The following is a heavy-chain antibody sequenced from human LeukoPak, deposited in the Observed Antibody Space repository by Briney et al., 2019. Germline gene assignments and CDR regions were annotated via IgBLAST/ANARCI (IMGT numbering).Heavy chain of an antibody. J-gene: IGHJ4*02. CDR3: ARVPVYSGTYFDY. V-gene: IGHV4-30-4*01. CDR2: IYYSGST. Sequence: SQILSLTCTVSGGSISSGDYYWSWLRQPPGKGLEWIGYIYYSGSTYFNPSLKSRVTISVETSKNQFSLKLSSVTAADTAVYYCARVPVYSGTYFDYWGQGTLVTVSS. CDR1: GGSISSGDYY. D-gene: IGHD1-26*01.